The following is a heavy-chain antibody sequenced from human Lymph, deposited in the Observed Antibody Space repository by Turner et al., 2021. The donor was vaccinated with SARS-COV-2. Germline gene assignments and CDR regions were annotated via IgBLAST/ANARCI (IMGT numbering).Heavy chain of an antibody. CDR3: AREMGAGSDD. CDR1: GFSCSSYA. D-gene: IGHD3-10*01. CDR2: ISYYGINK. J-gene: IGHJ4*02. V-gene: IGHV3-30*04. Sequence: HVHLVVSGVRVVHPGRFLTLSCAASGFSCSSYAMHWVGQAHGKGLEWVAIISYYGINKYYAASVKGRFTISKDNSKNTLYLQMNSLRAEDAAVYYCAREMGAGSDDWGQGTLVTVSS.